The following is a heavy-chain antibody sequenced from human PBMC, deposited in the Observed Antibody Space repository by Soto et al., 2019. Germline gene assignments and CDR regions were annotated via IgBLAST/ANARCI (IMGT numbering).Heavy chain of an antibody. D-gene: IGHD3-22*01. Sequence: QVQLVQSGAEVKKPGSSVKVSCKASGGTFSSYAITWVRQAPGQGLEWMGGIIPIFGTANYAQKFQGRVTITADESTSTAYMGLSSLRSEDTAVYYCARDRGHSSGSYPYWFDPWGQGTLVTVSS. CDR2: IIPIFGTA. CDR1: GGTFSSYA. CDR3: ARDRGHSSGSYPYWFDP. J-gene: IGHJ5*02. V-gene: IGHV1-69*12.